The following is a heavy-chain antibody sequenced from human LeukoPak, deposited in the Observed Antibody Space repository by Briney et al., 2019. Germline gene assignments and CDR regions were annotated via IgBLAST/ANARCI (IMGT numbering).Heavy chain of an antibody. D-gene: IGHD2-8*01. CDR1: GFTFSTYA. Sequence: PGGSLRLSCAASGFTFSTYAMAWVRQAPGKGLEWVSSLNDVGGDAYYADSVKGRFTISRDNSKNTLFLQMNSLRAEDTAAYYCVKRPSESCVNGGCYFESWGQGTLVTVSP. J-gene: IGHJ4*02. V-gene: IGHV3-23*01. CDR3: VKRPSESCVNGGCYFES. CDR2: LNDVGGDA.